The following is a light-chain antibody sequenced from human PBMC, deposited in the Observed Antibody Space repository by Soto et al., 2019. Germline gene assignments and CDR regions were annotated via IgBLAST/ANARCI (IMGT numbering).Light chain of an antibody. CDR3: QQANSFTLT. CDR2: DAT. V-gene: IGKV1-5*01. CDR1: QSISSW. J-gene: IGKJ4*01. Sequence: DIQMTQSPSTLSASVLDRVTITCRASQSISSWLAWYQQKPGQAPKLLIFDATNLESGVPSRLRGSGYGTDLTITISSMKNEDFETYYCQQANSFTLTFGGGTKVDIK.